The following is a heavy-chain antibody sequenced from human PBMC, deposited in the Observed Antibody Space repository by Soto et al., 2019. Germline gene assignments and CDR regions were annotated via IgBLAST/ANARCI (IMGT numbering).Heavy chain of an antibody. J-gene: IGHJ4*02. CDR1: VYTFTSYC. V-gene: IGHV5-51*01. CDR2: IYPGDSDT. Sequence: PGKPLTISCKCSVYTFTSYCTPWVRQMPGKGLEWMGIIYPGDSDTRYSPSFQGQVTISADKSISTAYLQWSSLKASDTAMYYCARTRNPLNIAAAFGYWGQGTLVTVSS. D-gene: IGHD6-13*01. CDR3: ARTRNPLNIAAAFGY.